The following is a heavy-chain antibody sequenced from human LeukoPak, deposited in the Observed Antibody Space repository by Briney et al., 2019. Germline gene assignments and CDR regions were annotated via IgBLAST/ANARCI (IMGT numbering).Heavy chain of an antibody. J-gene: IGHJ4*02. CDR2: INWNSGTI. Sequence: PGGSLRLSCSASGFSFDDYGLIWVRQVPGKGLEWVSGINWNSGTIGYADSVKGRFTVSRDNAKNSLYLQMNSLRAEDTAVYYCAKGPTVTSFDYWGQGTLVTVSS. CDR1: GFSFDDYG. V-gene: IGHV3-20*04. CDR3: AKGPTVTSFDY. D-gene: IGHD4-17*01.